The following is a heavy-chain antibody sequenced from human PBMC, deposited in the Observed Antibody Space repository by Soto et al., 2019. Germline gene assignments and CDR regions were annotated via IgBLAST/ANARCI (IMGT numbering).Heavy chain of an antibody. CDR1: GGTFSSYR. CDR2: IVPIYRTA. V-gene: IGHV1-69*01. J-gene: IGHJ4*02. Sequence: QVQLVQSGAEMRRPGSSVKVSCKASGGTFSSYRINWVRQAPGQGLEWVGGIVPIYRTADYAQKFQGRVTINADESERTAYMAVGGLKSHGTAVYYCARYSGAKLSSSWGQGALVTVSS. D-gene: IGHD6-13*01. CDR3: ARYSGAKLSSS.